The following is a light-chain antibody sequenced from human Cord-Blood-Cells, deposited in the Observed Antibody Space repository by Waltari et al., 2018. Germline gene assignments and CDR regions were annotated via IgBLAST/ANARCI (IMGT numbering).Light chain of an antibody. J-gene: IGKJ2*01. CDR3: MQALQTPYT. CDR1: QSLLHNNGYNY. CDR2: LGS. V-gene: IGKV2-28*01. Sequence: DIVMTQSPLSLPVTPGEPASISCRSSQSLLHNNGYNYLDWYLPKPGQSPQLLIYLGSNRASGVPDRFSGSGSGTDFTLKISRVEAEDVGVYYCMQALQTPYTFGQGTKLEIK.